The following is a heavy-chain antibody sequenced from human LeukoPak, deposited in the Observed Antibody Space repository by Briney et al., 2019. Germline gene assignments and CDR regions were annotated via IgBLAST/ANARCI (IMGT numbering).Heavy chain of an antibody. J-gene: IGHJ4*02. CDR2: ISSSGTTI. CDR1: GFSFSSYE. CDR3: AGAGKDTSGYYDY. V-gene: IGHV3-48*03. D-gene: IGHD3-22*01. Sequence: GGSLRLPCAASGFSFSSYEMNWVRQAPGKGLEWVSYISSSGTTIYYADSVKGRFTISRDNAKNSLYLEMNSLRVEDTAVYYCAGAGKDTSGYYDYWGQGTLVTVSS.